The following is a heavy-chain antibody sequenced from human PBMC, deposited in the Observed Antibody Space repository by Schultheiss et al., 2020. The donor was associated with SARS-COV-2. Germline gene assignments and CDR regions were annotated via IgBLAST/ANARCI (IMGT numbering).Heavy chain of an antibody. J-gene: IGHJ3*02. CDR2: IYYSGNT. CDR1: GGSISSYY. CDR3: ARSRGYSGYDNAFDAFDI. V-gene: IGHV4-59*08. D-gene: IGHD5-12*01. Sequence: SETLSLTCTVSGGSISSYYWSWIWQPPGKGLEWIGSIYYSGNTNYNPSLKSRVTISVDTSKNQFSLKLSSVTAADTAVYYCARSRGYSGYDNAFDAFDIWGQGTMVTVSS.